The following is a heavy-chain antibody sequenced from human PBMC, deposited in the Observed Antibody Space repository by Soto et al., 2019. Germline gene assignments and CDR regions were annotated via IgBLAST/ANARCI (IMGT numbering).Heavy chain of an antibody. D-gene: IGHD5-12*01. CDR3: ASQSSEWLLFAS. J-gene: IGHJ4*02. V-gene: IGHV3-48*01. CDR2: ISSSSSTI. CDR1: GFTFSSYS. Sequence: EVQLVESGGGLVQPGGSLILSCAASGFTFSSYSMNWVRQAPGKGLEWVSYISSSSSTIYYADSVKGRFTISRDNAKNSLYLQMNSLRAEDTAVYYCASQSSEWLLFASWGQGTLVTVSS.